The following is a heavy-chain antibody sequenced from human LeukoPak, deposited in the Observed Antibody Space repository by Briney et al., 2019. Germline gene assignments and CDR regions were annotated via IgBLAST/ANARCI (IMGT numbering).Heavy chain of an antibody. Sequence: SETLSLTCTVSGGSVRGSDYYWGWIRQPPGKGLEWIASIYYSGSTYYNPSLKSRVTISVDTSKNQLSLKLSSLTAADTAVYYCARHEYSGSYYGLSWFDPWGQGTLVTVSS. CDR3: ARHEYSGSYYGLSWFDP. J-gene: IGHJ5*02. D-gene: IGHD1-26*01. V-gene: IGHV4-39*01. CDR2: IYYSGST. CDR1: GGSVRGSDYY.